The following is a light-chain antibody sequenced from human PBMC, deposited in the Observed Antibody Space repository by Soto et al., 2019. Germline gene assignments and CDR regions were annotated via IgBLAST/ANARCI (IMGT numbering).Light chain of an antibody. CDR3: QQRYDWPIT. V-gene: IGKV3-11*01. CDR2: DAS. Sequence: EIVLTQSPATLSLSPGERSTLSCMASQSVSSYLAWYQQKPGQAPRLLIYDASNRATGIPARFSGSGSGTDFTLTISSLEPEDFAVYFCQQRYDWPITFGQGTRLEIK. CDR1: QSVSSY. J-gene: IGKJ5*01.